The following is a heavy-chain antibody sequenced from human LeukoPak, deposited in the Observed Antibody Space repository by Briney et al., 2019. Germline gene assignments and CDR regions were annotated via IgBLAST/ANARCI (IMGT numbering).Heavy chain of an antibody. CDR2: IWYDGSNK. D-gene: IGHD3-3*01. V-gene: IGHV3-33*01. J-gene: IGHJ4*02. CDR1: GFTFSSYG. CDR3: ARDRGIFGVVLDY. Sequence: PGGSLRLSCAASGFTFSSYGMHWVRQAPGKGLEWVAVIWYDGSNKYYADSVKGRFTISRDNSKNTLYLQMNSLRAEDTAVYYCARDRGIFGVVLDYWGQGTLVTVSS.